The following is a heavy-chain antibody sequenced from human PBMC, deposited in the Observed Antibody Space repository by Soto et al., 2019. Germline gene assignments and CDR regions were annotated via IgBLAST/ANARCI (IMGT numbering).Heavy chain of an antibody. J-gene: IGHJ4*02. CDR2: ISDSGGST. Sequence: PGGSLRLSCAASGFTFSSCALSWVRQAPGKGLEWVSTISDSGGSTYYADSVKGRFTISRDTSNNTLSLHMDRLRVEDTAVYYCAKDRGGDCPDNSCYFGADYWGQGTPVTVSS. V-gene: IGHV3-23*01. CDR1: GFTFSSCA. D-gene: IGHD2-2*01. CDR3: AKDRGGDCPDNSCYFGADY.